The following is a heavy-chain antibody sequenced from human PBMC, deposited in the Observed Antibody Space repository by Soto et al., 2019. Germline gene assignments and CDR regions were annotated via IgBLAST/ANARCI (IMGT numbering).Heavy chain of an antibody. J-gene: IGHJ5*02. CDR3: ARDAAAAVASTLNWFDP. CDR2: IIPIFGTA. V-gene: IGHV1-69*13. CDR1: GGTFTSYA. D-gene: IGHD6-13*01. Sequence: SVKVSCKASGGTFTSYAISWVRQAPGQGLEWMGGIIPIFGTANYAQKFQGRVTITADESTSTAYMARSSLRAEDTAVYYCARDAAAAVASTLNWFDPWGQGTLVTVSS.